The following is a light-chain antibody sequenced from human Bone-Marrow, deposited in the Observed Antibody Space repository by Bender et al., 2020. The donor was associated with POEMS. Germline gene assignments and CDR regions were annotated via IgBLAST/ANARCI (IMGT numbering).Light chain of an antibody. CDR2: EST. CDR1: SSDVGNDDL. CDR3: AAWEDSLNGWV. J-gene: IGLJ3*02. V-gene: IGLV2-23*01. Sequence: QSALTQPASVSGSPGQSITISCTGTSSDVGNDDLVFWYQQHPGKAPKLMIFESTKRPSGISNRFSGSKSGNTASLTISGLQAEDEADYYCAAWEDSLNGWVFGGGTKLTVL.